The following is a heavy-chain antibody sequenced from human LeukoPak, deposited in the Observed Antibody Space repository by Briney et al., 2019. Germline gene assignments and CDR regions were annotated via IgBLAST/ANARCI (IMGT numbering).Heavy chain of an antibody. CDR3: ARDPDYGDYEWDY. CDR1: GFTFSSYW. J-gene: IGHJ4*02. D-gene: IGHD4-17*01. CDR2: IKQDGSEK. V-gene: IGHV3-7*01. Sequence: GGSLRLSCAASGFTFSSYWMSWVRQAPGKGLEWVANIKQDGSEKYYVDSVKGRFTISRDNAKNSLYLQMNSLRAEDTAVYYCARDPDYGDYEWDYWGQGTLATVSS.